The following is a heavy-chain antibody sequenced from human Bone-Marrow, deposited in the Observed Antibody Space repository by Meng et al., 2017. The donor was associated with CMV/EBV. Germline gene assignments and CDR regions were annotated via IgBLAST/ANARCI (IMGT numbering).Heavy chain of an antibody. J-gene: IGHJ6*02. D-gene: IGHD6-6*01. CDR1: GGTLSSNA. CDR2: INPNSGGT. V-gene: IGHV1-2*02. Sequence: ASVKVSCKASGGTLSSNAISWVRQAPGQGLEWMGWINPNSGGTNYAQKFQGRVTMTRDTSISTAYMELSRLRSDDTAVYYCARDRIAARRAGELDYYYYGMDVWGQGTMVTVSS. CDR3: ARDRIAARRAGELDYYYYGMDV.